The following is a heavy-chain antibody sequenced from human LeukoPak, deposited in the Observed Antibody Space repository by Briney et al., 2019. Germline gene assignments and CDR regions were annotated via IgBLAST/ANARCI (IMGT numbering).Heavy chain of an antibody. CDR1: GHSMISDYY. J-gene: IGHJ5*02. Sequence: SETLSLTCGVSGHSMISDYYWGWIRQPPGKGLEWIGSIYHSGSTHYNPSLKSRATISVDTSKNQFSLKLSSVTASDTAIYYCARNVSADFSNRHHKWFDPWGQGTLVTVSS. CDR3: ARNVSADFSNRHHKWFDP. V-gene: IGHV4-38-2*01. D-gene: IGHD2-8*01. CDR2: IYHSGST.